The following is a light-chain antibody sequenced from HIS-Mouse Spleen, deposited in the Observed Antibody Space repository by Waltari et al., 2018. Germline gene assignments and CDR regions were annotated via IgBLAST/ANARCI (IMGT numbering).Light chain of an antibody. V-gene: IGLV3-10*01. CDR2: EDS. Sequence: SYELTQPPSVSVSPGQPARITCSGDALPKKYAYWYQQKSGQAPVLVLYEDSKRPSGIPERFSGSKSGNTASLTISGLQAEDEADYYCCSYAGSYTFEVFGGGTKLTVL. J-gene: IGLJ3*02. CDR1: ALPKKY. CDR3: CSYAGSYTFEV.